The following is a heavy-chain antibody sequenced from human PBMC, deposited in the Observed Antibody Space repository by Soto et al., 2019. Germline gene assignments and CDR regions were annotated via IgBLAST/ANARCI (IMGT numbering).Heavy chain of an antibody. D-gene: IGHD3-22*01. V-gene: IGHV4-30-4*01. CDR3: ARAESGSRFQH. CDR1: GGSISSGDDY. CDR2: IYYSGST. Sequence: SETLSLTCTVSGGSISSGDDYWSWIRQPPGKGLEWIGYIYYSGSTYYNPSLKSRVTISVDTSKNQFSLKLSSVTAADTAVYYCARAESGSRFQHWGQGTLVTVSS. J-gene: IGHJ1*01.